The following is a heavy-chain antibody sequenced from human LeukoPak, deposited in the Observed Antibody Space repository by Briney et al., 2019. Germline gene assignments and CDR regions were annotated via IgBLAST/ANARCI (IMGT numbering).Heavy chain of an antibody. Sequence: PSETLSLTCAVSGGSISSGGYSWSWIRQPPGKGLEWIGYIYHSGSTYYNPSLKSRATISVDRSKNQFSLKLSSVTAADTAVYYCARAVGYCTNGVCYTMDWFDPWGQGTLVTVSS. CDR2: IYHSGST. J-gene: IGHJ5*02. V-gene: IGHV4-30-2*01. CDR3: ARAVGYCTNGVCYTMDWFDP. D-gene: IGHD2-8*01. CDR1: GGSISSGGYS.